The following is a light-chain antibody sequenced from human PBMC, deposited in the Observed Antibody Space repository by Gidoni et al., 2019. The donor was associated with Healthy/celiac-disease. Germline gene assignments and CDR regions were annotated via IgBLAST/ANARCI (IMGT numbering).Light chain of an antibody. J-gene: IGKJ2*01. CDR1: QSVSSN. CDR2: GAS. Sequence: EIVMTQSPATLSVSPGERATLSCRASQSVSSNLAWYQQKPGQAPRLLIYGASTRATGIPARFSDSGSGTEFPLTISSLQSEDFAVYYCQQYNNWAGTFXPXTKLEIK. V-gene: IGKV3-15*01. CDR3: QQYNNWAGT.